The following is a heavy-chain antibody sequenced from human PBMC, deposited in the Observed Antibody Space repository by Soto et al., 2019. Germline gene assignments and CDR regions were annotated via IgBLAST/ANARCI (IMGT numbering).Heavy chain of an antibody. D-gene: IGHD1-1*01. V-gene: IGHV6-1*01. CDR1: GDSVSSNSAA. CDR2: TYYRSKWYS. J-gene: IGHJ6*03. CDR3: ARGSWDDVSGHYYMDV. Sequence: QVQLQQSGPGLVKPSQTLSLTCDISGDSVSSNSAAWNWVRQTPSRGLGWLGRTYYRSKWYSNYAISMKRRATVNPATFKNQFSLQLNSVTPEDPAVYYCARGSWDDVSGHYYMDVWGKGTTVTVSS.